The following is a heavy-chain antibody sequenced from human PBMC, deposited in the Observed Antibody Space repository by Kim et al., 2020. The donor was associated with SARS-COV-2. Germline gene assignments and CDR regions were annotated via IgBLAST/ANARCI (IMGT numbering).Heavy chain of an antibody. CDR2: ISYDGSNE. CDR1: GFTFSSYG. CDR3: AREGDTVAPAFDI. V-gene: IGHV3-30-3*01. Sequence: GGSLRLSCAASGFTFSSYGIHWVRQAPGKGLECVALISYDGSNECYADSVKGRFTISRDNSKNTLYLQMNSLRADDTAIYYCAREGDTVAPAFDIWGQGTMVTVSS. D-gene: IGHD5-18*01. J-gene: IGHJ3*02.